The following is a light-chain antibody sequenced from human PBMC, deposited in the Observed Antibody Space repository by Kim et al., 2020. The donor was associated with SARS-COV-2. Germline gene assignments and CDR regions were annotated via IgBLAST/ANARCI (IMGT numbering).Light chain of an antibody. CDR1: SSNIGSNT. CDR2: SNN. CDR3: AAWDDSLNGVV. Sequence: QSVLTQPPSASGTPGQRVTISCSGSSSNIGSNTVHWYQQLPGTAPKLLIYSNNQRPSGVPDRFSGSKSGTSASLAISGLHSEDEADYYCAAWDDSLNGVVFGGGTQLTVL. J-gene: IGLJ2*01. V-gene: IGLV1-44*01.